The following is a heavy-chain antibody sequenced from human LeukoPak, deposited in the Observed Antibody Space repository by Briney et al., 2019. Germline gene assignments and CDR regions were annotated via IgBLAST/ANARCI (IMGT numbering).Heavy chain of an antibody. J-gene: IGHJ4*02. CDR3: TTRPRTVAFVDY. CDR1: GFTFSSYA. D-gene: IGHD4-23*01. Sequence: GGSLRLSCTASGFTFSSYAMSWVRQAPGKGLEWVGRIKSKTDGGTTDYAAPVKGRFTISRDDSKNTLYLQMNSLKTEDTAVYYCTTRPRTVAFVDYWGQGTLVTVSS. V-gene: IGHV3-15*01. CDR2: IKSKTDGGTT.